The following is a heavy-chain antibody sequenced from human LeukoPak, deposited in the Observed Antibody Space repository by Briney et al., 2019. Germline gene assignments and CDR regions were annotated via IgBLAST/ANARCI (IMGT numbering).Heavy chain of an antibody. CDR2: IYHSGST. CDR3: ARRKGDRDRFPYYYYMDV. Sequence: SETLSLTCTVSGYSISSGYYWGWIRQPPGEGLEWIGSIYHSGSTYYNPSLKSRVTISVDTSKNQFSLKLSSVTAADTAIYYCARRKGDRDRFPYYYYMDVWGKGTTVTISS. CDR1: GYSISSGYY. V-gene: IGHV4-38-2*02. J-gene: IGHJ6*03. D-gene: IGHD2-21*02.